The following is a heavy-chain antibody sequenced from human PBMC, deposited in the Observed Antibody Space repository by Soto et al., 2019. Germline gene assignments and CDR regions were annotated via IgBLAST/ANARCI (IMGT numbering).Heavy chain of an antibody. D-gene: IGHD3-9*01. CDR3: ARSPRTYYDILTGLFRRGDYYYGMDV. J-gene: IGHJ6*02. CDR2: MNPNSGNT. Sequence: ASVKVSCKASGYTFTSYDINWVRQATGQVLEWMGWMNPNSGNTGYAQKFQGRVTMTRNTSISTAYMELSSLRSEDTAVYYCARSPRTYYDILTGLFRRGDYYYGMDVWGQGTTVTVSS. V-gene: IGHV1-8*01. CDR1: GYTFTSYD.